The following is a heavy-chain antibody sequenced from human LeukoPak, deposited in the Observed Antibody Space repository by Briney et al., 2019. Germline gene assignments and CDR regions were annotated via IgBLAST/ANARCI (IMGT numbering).Heavy chain of an antibody. CDR1: GFTFSSYE. Sequence: GGSLRLSCAASGFTFSSYEMNWVRQAPGKGLEWVSYISSSGSTIYYADSVKGRFTISRDNAKNSLYLQMNSLRAEDTAVYYCATVGWSTGTQIDYWGQGTLVTVSS. D-gene: IGHD1-1*01. V-gene: IGHV3-48*03. J-gene: IGHJ4*02. CDR2: ISSSGSTI. CDR3: ATVGWSTGTQIDY.